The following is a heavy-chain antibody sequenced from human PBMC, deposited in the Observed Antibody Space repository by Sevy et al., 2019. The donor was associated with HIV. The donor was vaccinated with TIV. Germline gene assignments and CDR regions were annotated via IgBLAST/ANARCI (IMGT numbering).Heavy chain of an antibody. Sequence: GGSLRLSCAASGFTFSNYGMHWVRQAPGKGLEWVALISYDGSNKYYADSVKCRFTISRDNSKNTLYLQMSSLRAEDTAVYYCAKGPHSTTSNPGEYYYYYGMDVWGQGTTVTVSS. V-gene: IGHV3-30*18. CDR1: GFTFSNYG. CDR3: AKGPHSTTSNPGEYYYYYGMDV. D-gene: IGHD2-2*01. J-gene: IGHJ6*02. CDR2: ISYDGSNK.